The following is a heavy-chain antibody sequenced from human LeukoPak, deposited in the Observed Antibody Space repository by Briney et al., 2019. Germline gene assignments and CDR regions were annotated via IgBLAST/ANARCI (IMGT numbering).Heavy chain of an antibody. D-gene: IGHD3-3*02. Sequence: GESLKISCKGSGYSFTSYWIGWVRQMPGKALEWMGIIYPGDSDTRYSPSFQGQVTISADKSISTAYLQWSSLKASDTAMYYCARAIFGVAPDPYFDYWGQGTLVTVSS. CDR2: IYPGDSDT. V-gene: IGHV5-51*01. J-gene: IGHJ4*02. CDR1: GYSFTSYW. CDR3: ARAIFGVAPDPYFDY.